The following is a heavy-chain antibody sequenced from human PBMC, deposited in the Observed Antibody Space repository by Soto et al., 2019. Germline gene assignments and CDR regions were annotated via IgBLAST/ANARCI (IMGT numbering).Heavy chain of an antibody. D-gene: IGHD6-19*01. J-gene: IGHJ5*02. Sequence: QVKLQQSGPGLVKPSETLSLTCTVSGASLSSGGYFYTWVRQPPGKGLEWLGYIYYSGGTNYNPSPKSRHNQSLDQAKSQFSLRLISVTAADTAVYYCTREQSDDNYFDPWGQGTLVTVSS. V-gene: IGHV4-61*08. CDR1: GASLSSGGYF. CDR3: TREQSDDNYFDP. CDR2: IYYSGGT.